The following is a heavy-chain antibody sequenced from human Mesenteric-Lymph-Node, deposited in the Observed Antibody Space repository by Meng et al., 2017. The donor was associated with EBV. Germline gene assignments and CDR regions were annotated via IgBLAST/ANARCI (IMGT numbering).Heavy chain of an antibody. D-gene: IGHD6-19*01. CDR1: GCSIISSNW. CDR3: ARVGQWLPIDY. V-gene: IGHV4-4*02. Sequence: QGELQGSGAGLVKPWGTLSLPCAVSGCSIISSNWWSLVRQPPGKGLEWIGEIYHSGSTNYNPSLKSRVTISVDKSKNQFSLNLSSVTAADTAVYYCARVGQWLPIDYWGQGTLVTVSS. CDR2: IYHSGST. J-gene: IGHJ4*02.